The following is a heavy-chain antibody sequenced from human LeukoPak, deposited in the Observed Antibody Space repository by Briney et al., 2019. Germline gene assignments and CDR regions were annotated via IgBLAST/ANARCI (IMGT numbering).Heavy chain of an antibody. J-gene: IGHJ4*02. CDR3: AKRGSNYNFDY. V-gene: IGHV3-23*01. D-gene: IGHD5-24*01. CDR2: LGGSGVST. CDR1: GFTFSSYA. Sequence: GGSPRLSCAASGFTFSSYAMHWVRQAPGKGLEWVSVLGGSGVSTYYADSVKGRFTISRDNSKNILYLQMNSLRAEDTAVYYCAKRGSNYNFDYWGQGTLVTVSS.